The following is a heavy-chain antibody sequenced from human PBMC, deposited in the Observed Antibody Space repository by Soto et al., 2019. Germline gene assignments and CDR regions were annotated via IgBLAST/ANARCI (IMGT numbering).Heavy chain of an antibody. V-gene: IGHV3-72*01. CDR2: TRNKPNSYTT. J-gene: IGHJ5*02. Sequence: PGGSLRLSCAASGFTFSDHYMDWVRQAPGKGLEWVGRTRNKPNSYTTEYAASVRGRFTISSDDSKNSLYLQMNSLKTEDTAVYYCAMEGPGPGSTWGQGTLVTVSS. D-gene: IGHD3-10*01. CDR3: AMEGPGPGST. CDR1: GFTFSDHY.